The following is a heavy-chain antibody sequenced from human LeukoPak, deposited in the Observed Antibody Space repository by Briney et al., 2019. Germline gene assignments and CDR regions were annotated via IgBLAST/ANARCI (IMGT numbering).Heavy chain of an antibody. CDR1: GFMFSSYG. CDR2: IRYDGSKK. CDR3: AKGDAMVRGANDAFDI. D-gene: IGHD3-10*01. Sequence: GGSLRLSCAASGFMFSSYGMHWVRQAPGKGLEWVAFIRYDGSKKYYADSVKGRFTISRDNSKNTLYLQMNSLRAEDTAVYYCAKGDAMVRGANDAFDIWGQGTMVTVSS. V-gene: IGHV3-30*02. J-gene: IGHJ3*02.